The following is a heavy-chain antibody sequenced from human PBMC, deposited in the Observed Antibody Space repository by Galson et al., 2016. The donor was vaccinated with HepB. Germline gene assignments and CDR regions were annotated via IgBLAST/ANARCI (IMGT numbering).Heavy chain of an antibody. Sequence: SLRLSCAASGFTFSDSDLHWVRQAPGKGLEWVTSISDDGSQKFYADSVKGRFTISRDTSKKTVYLQMISLRTEDTAIYYCAREGAALNSGSGIFGYWGRGTLVTVSS. D-gene: IGHD3-10*01. CDR3: AREGAALNSGSGIFGY. V-gene: IGHV3-30*03. CDR1: GFTFSDSD. CDR2: ISDDGSQK. J-gene: IGHJ4*01.